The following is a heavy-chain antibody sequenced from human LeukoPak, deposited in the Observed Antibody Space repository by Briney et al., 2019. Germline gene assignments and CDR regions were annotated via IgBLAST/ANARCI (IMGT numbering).Heavy chain of an antibody. V-gene: IGHV3-23*01. D-gene: IGHD2-21*02. CDR2: ISGSGGST. Sequence: GGSLRLSCAASGFTFSSYGMSWVRQAPGKGLEWVSAISGSGGSTYYADSVKGRFTISRDNAKNSLYLQMNSLRAEDTAVYYCARAYCGGDCYPFDYWGQGTLVTVSS. J-gene: IGHJ4*02. CDR1: GFTFSSYG. CDR3: ARAYCGGDCYPFDY.